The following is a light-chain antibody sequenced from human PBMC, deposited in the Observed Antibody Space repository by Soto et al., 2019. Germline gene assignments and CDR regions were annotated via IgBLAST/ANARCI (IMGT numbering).Light chain of an antibody. CDR3: QHYNSYSEA. V-gene: IGKV1-5*03. J-gene: IGKJ1*01. Sequence: DIQMTQSPSTLSGSVGDRVTITCRASQTISSWLAWYQQKPGKAPKLLIYKASTLKSGVPSRLSGSGSGTEFTLTISSLQPDDFATYYCQHYNSYSEAFGQGTKVHIK. CDR2: KAS. CDR1: QTISSW.